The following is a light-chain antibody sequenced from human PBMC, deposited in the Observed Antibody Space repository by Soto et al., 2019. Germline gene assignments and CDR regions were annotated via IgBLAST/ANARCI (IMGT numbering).Light chain of an antibody. J-gene: IGKJ4*01. CDR1: QSISSY. Sequence: DIKMTQSPSSLSASVGGRVPINCRASQSISSYLNWYQQKPGKAPKLLIYAASSLQSGVPSRFSGSGSGTDFTLTISSLQPEDVATYYCQQSYSTPLTLGGGTKVDIK. CDR2: AAS. CDR3: QQSYSTPLT. V-gene: IGKV1-39*01.